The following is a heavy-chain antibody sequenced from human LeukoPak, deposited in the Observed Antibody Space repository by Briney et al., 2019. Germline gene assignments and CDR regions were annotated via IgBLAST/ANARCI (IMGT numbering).Heavy chain of an antibody. CDR1: GGSISSYY. J-gene: IGHJ4*02. CDR3: ARGVLGYSYGYEDY. CDR2: IYTSGST. Sequence: PPETLSLTCTVSGGSISSYYWSWIRQPAGKGLEWIGRIYTSGSTNYNPSLKSRVTMSVDTSKNQFSLKLSSVTAADTAAYYCARGVLGYSYGYEDYWGQGTLVTVSA. D-gene: IGHD5-18*01. V-gene: IGHV4-4*07.